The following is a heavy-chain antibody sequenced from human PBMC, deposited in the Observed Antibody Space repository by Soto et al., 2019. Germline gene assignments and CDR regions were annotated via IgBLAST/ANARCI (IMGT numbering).Heavy chain of an antibody. CDR2: ISGSGGST. D-gene: IGHD3-3*01. V-gene: IGHV3-23*01. CDR3: AKDYDFDY. J-gene: IGHJ4*02. Sequence: EVQLLESGGGLVQPGGSLRLSCAASGFTFSSYAMSWVRQAPGKGLEWVSAISGSGGSTYYADSVKGRFTISRDNSKXXXXXXXXXXXXXXXXXXXCAKDYDFDYWGQGTLVTVSS. CDR1: GFTFSSYA.